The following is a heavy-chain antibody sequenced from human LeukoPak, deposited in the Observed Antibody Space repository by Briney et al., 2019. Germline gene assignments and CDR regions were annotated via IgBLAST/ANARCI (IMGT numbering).Heavy chain of an antibody. CDR3: ARERGPTAMVLFFN. Sequence: GASVKVSCKASGYTFTGYYMHWVRQAPGQGLEWMGWISPNSGGTNYAQKFQGRVTMTRDTSISTAYMELSRLRSDDTAVYYCARERGPTAMVLFFNWGQGTLVTVSS. J-gene: IGHJ4*02. D-gene: IGHD5-18*01. CDR2: ISPNSGGT. CDR1: GYTFTGYY. V-gene: IGHV1-2*02.